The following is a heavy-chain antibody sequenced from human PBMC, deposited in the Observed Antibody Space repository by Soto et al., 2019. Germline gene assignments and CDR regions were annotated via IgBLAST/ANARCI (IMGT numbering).Heavy chain of an antibody. J-gene: IGHJ4*02. Sequence: PGESLKISCKGSGYSFTSYWIGWVRQMPGKGLEWMGIIYPGDYDTRYSPSFQGQVTISADQSISTAYLQNSSLKASDTAMYFCARLSSSSHTLDYWGQGTLVTVSS. CDR3: ARLSSSSHTLDY. V-gene: IGHV5-51*01. CDR2: IYPGDYDT. D-gene: IGHD6-13*01. CDR1: GYSFTSYW.